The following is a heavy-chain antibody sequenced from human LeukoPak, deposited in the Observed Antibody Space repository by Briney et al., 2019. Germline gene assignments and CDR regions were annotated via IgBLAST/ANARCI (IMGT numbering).Heavy chain of an antibody. Sequence: VGSLRLSCAASGFTFRSYAMSWVRQPPGKGLEWVSAVSDSGDATRYADSVKGRFTISRDNSKNTLYLQMNSLRAEDTAVYYCAKGLNYYYGSSHALLAFDIWGQGTMVTVSS. CDR3: AKGLNYYYGSSHALLAFDI. D-gene: IGHD3-10*01. CDR1: GFTFRSYA. CDR2: VSDSGDAT. V-gene: IGHV3-23*01. J-gene: IGHJ3*02.